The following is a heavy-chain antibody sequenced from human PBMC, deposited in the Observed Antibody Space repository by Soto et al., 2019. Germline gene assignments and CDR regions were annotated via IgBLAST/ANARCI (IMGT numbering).Heavy chain of an antibody. CDR3: ASIVVVPDAMQGDAFVI. CDR1: GGSISSGGYD. J-gene: IGHJ3*02. Sequence: QVQLQESGPGLVKPSQTLSLTCTVSGGSISSGGYDWSWIRQHPGKGLEWIGYIYYSGSTYYNPSLKSRVTISVDTSNNQFSLKLSSVTAADTALYYCASIVVVPDAMQGDAFVIWGQGTMVTVSS. D-gene: IGHD2-2*01. CDR2: IYYSGST. V-gene: IGHV4-31*03.